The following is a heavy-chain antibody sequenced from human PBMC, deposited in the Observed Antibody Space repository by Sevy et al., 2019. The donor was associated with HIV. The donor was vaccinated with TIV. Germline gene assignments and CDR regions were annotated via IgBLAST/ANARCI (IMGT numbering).Heavy chain of an antibody. CDR2: INHSGST. J-gene: IGHJ6*02. V-gene: IGHV4-34*01. CDR3: AGEGGDYDILTGYSPRYGMDV. Sequence: SETLSLTCVVSGGSFSGYFWSWIRQPPGKGLEWIGEINHSGSTNYNPSLKGRVTISVDTSKNQFSLKLSSVTAADTAVYYCAGEGGDYDILTGYSPRYGMDVWGQGTMVTVSS. CDR1: GGSFSGYF. D-gene: IGHD3-9*01.